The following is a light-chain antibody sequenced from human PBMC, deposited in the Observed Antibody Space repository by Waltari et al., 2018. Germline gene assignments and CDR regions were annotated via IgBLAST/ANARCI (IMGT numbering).Light chain of an antibody. CDR2: GNN. V-gene: IGLV1-40*01. CDR1: SSNIGAPHD. Sequence: QSVLTQPPSVSGPPGQTVTISCTGCSSNIGAPHDVHWYQHLLGTAPKVVVYGNNKRPSGVPDRFSGSKSGTSASLTISGLQAEDEADYYCQSYDSRLSAYVFGGGTKLTVL. J-gene: IGLJ3*02. CDR3: QSYDSRLSAYV.